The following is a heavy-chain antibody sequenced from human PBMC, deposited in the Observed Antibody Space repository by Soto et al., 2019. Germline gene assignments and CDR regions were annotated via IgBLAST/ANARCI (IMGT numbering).Heavy chain of an antibody. D-gene: IGHD5-18*01. Sequence: PSETLSLTCTVSGGSISSGDYYWSWIRQPPGKGLEWIGYIYYSGSTYYNPSLKSRVTISVDTSKNQFSLKLSSVTAADTAVYYCAREGIGYSYAKKAQRDAFDIWGQGTMVTVSS. J-gene: IGHJ3*02. V-gene: IGHV4-30-4*01. CDR2: IYYSGST. CDR3: AREGIGYSYAKKAQRDAFDI. CDR1: GGSISSGDYY.